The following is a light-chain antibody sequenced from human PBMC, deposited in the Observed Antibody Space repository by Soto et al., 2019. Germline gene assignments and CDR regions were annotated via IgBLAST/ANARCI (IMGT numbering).Light chain of an antibody. Sequence: EVVMTQSPSTLPVSAGERATLSCRAGESVSSNLAWYQQRPGQAPRLVIYGASTRATGIPARFSGGGSGTEFTLTISSLQYEDFAVYYCQQYNSWHPITFGQGTRLEIK. V-gene: IGKV3-15*01. CDR3: QQYNSWHPIT. CDR1: ESVSSN. J-gene: IGKJ5*01. CDR2: GAS.